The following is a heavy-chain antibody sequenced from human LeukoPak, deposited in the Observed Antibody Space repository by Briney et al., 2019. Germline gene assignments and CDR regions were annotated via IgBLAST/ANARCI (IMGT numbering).Heavy chain of an antibody. J-gene: IGHJ4*02. CDR3: ARSGSGRNFDY. V-gene: IGHV3-48*03. D-gene: IGHD3-10*01. Sequence: PGGSLRLSCAASGFTFSSYDMNWVRHAPGKGLEWVSYISRSGSTIYYADSVKGRFTISRDNAKNSLYLKMNSLRAEDTAAYYCARSGSGRNFDYWGQGTLVTVSS. CDR1: GFTFSSYD. CDR2: ISRSGSTI.